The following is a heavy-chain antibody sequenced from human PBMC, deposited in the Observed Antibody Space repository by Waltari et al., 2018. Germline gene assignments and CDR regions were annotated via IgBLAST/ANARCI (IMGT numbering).Heavy chain of an antibody. Sequence: EVQLVESGGGLVQPGGSLRLYCAASGFIFSDHYMDWVRQAPGIGLEWIGRSRHKAKSYTTEYAASVKGRFTISSDESKNSLYLQMNSLKTEDTAVYYCARVGASGIYYFDFWGQGTLVTVSS. CDR2: SRHKAKSYTT. V-gene: IGHV3-72*01. CDR1: GFIFSDHY. CDR3: ARVGASGIYYFDF. D-gene: IGHD1-26*01. J-gene: IGHJ4*02.